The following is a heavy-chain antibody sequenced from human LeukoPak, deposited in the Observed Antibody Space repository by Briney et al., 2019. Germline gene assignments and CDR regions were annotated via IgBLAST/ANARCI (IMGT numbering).Heavy chain of an antibody. V-gene: IGHV3-21*01. Sequence: GGSLRLSCAASGFTFRSYSMNWVRQAPGKGLEWVSSISSSSSYIYYADSVKGRFTISRDNAKNSLFLQMNSLRAEDTAVYYCAKVAYCGGDCYQDFDYWGQGTLVTVSS. D-gene: IGHD2-21*02. CDR1: GFTFRSYS. CDR2: ISSSSSYI. J-gene: IGHJ4*02. CDR3: AKVAYCGGDCYQDFDY.